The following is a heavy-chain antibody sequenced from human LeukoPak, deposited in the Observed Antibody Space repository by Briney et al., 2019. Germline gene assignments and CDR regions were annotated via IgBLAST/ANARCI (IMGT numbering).Heavy chain of an antibody. D-gene: IGHD2-21*01. CDR3: VRNSNFKIDY. Sequence: GGSLRLSCAVSGFTVSTYVMHWVRRAPGEGLVWVSRINHDGSDISYADSVKGRFTISRDNAKNTLYLQMNSLRADDTAIYYCVRNSNFKIDYWGQGTLVTVSS. CDR2: INHDGSDI. CDR1: GFTVSTYV. V-gene: IGHV3-74*01. J-gene: IGHJ4*02.